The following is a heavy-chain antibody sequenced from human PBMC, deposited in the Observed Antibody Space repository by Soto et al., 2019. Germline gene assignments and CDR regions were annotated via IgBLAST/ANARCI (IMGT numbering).Heavy chain of an antibody. V-gene: IGHV4-61*01. CDR1: GDSVSGGSYY. J-gene: IGHJ5*02. CDR3: ARHYSGSYYSHWFDP. CDR2: IFYSGNT. D-gene: IGHD1-26*01. Sequence: PSETLSLTCSVSGDSVSGGSYYWSWVRQPPGKGLELIGYIFYSGNTNYNPSLQSRVTISVDTSKNQFSLKLRSVTAADTAMYYCARHYSGSYYSHWFDPWGQGTLVTVSS.